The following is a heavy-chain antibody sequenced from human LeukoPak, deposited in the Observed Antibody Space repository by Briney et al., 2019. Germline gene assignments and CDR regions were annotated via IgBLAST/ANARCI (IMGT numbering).Heavy chain of an antibody. Sequence: GESLQISCKGSGYSFTSHWIGWVRQMPGKGLEWMGIIYPGDSDTRYSPSFQGQVTISADKSISTAYLQWSSLKASDTAMYYCALHYRVATIDYWGQGTLVTVSS. D-gene: IGHD5-24*01. CDR2: IYPGDSDT. V-gene: IGHV5-51*01. J-gene: IGHJ4*02. CDR1: GYSFTSHW. CDR3: ALHYRVATIDY.